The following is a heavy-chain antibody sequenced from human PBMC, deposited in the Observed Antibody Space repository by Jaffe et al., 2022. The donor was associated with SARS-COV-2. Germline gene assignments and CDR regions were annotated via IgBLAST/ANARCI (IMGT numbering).Heavy chain of an antibody. CDR3: ARVPSNFGVVKYYFYSLDV. J-gene: IGHJ6*02. Sequence: QVELVQSGAEVKKPGASVKVSCKASGYTFSDFYIHWVRQAPGQGLEWMGWIGPDSGATNYAQKFQGRVTLTWDTSINTAYMEMRRLNSADTAVYWCARVPSNFGVVKYYFYSLDVWGQGTTVTVSS. CDR2: IGPDSGAT. V-gene: IGHV1-2*02. D-gene: IGHD3-3*01. CDR1: GYTFSDFY.